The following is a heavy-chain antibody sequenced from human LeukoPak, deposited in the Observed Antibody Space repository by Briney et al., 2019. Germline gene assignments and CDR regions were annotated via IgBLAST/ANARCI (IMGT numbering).Heavy chain of an antibody. CDR1: GGSLSSYY. Sequence: SETLSLTCTVSGGSLSSYYWSWIRQPPGKGLERIGYIYYSGSTNYNPSLKSRVTISVDTSKNQFSLKLSSVTAADTAVYYCARLTAWTTTNFDFWGQGTLVTVSS. D-gene: IGHD1-26*01. CDR2: IYYSGST. CDR3: ARLTAWTTTNFDF. J-gene: IGHJ4*02. V-gene: IGHV4-59*08.